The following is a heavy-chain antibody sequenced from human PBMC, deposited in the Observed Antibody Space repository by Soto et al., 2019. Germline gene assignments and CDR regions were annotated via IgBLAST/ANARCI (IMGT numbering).Heavy chain of an antibody. J-gene: IGHJ4*02. CDR1: GFTFNNYA. CDR2: ISGGGDTT. CDR3: AKGRGGSGSLTPRVDF. D-gene: IGHD3-10*01. Sequence: EVQLLESGGGLVQPGGSLRLSCAASGFTFNNYAMTWVRQAPGKGLEWVSAISGGGDTTSYADYVKGRFTVSRDGSKNTLYLKMGSLRAEDTALYYCAKGRGGSGSLTPRVDFWGQGTLVTVSS. V-gene: IGHV3-23*01.